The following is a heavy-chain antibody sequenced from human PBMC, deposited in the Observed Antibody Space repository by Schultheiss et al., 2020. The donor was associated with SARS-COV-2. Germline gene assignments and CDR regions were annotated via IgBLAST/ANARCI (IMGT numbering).Heavy chain of an antibody. CDR3: ARENFAAVAGFDY. Sequence: SETLSLTCSVSGGSISSYYWSWIRQPPGKGLEWIGSIYNSGTAYYNPSLRSRVTISVDTAKNQFSLHLNSVTPEDTAVYYCARENFAAVAGFDYWGQGTLVTVSS. V-gene: IGHV4-59*05. CDR1: GGSISSYY. J-gene: IGHJ4*02. D-gene: IGHD6-19*01. CDR2: IYNSGTA.